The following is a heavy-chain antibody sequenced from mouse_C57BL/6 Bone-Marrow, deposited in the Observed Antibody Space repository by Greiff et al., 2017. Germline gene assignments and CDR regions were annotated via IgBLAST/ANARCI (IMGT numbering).Heavy chain of an antibody. Sequence: VQGVESGAELVRPGASVTLSCKASGYTFTDYEMHWVKQTPVHGLEWIGAIDPETGGTAYNQKFKGKAILTADKSSSTAYMELRSLTSEDSAVYYCTRVTSGYWGQGTTLTVSS. CDR1: GYTFTDYE. J-gene: IGHJ2*01. V-gene: IGHV1-15*01. D-gene: IGHD2-12*01. CDR2: IDPETGGT. CDR3: TRVTSGY.